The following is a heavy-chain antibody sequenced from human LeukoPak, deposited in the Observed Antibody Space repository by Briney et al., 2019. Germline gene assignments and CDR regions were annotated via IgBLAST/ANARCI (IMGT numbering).Heavy chain of an antibody. CDR3: AKDRPNYYESNGHYYRRDGDY. J-gene: IGHJ4*02. V-gene: IGHV3-23*01. CDR1: GFTFNIYA. CDR2: ISSRSDYT. Sequence: GGSLRLSCAASGFTFNIYAMSWVRQVPGKGLEWVSSISSRSDYTYYEDSVKGRFTISRDNSKNTLYLQMNSLRAEVTAIYYCAKDRPNYYESNGHYYRRDGDYWGQGTVVTVSS. D-gene: IGHD3-22*01.